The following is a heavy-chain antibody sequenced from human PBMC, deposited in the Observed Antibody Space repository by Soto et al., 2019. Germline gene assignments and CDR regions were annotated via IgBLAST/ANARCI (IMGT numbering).Heavy chain of an antibody. D-gene: IGHD2-15*01. V-gene: IGHV4-34*01. Sequence: CISQNPGKGLEWIGEINHSGSTNYNPSLKSRVTISVDTSKNQFSLKLSSVTAADTAVYYFATFDGVGYYSSVTAVWRNGSTDL. CDR3: ATFDGVGYYSSVTAVWRNGSTDL. J-gene: IGHJ2*01. CDR2: INHSGST.